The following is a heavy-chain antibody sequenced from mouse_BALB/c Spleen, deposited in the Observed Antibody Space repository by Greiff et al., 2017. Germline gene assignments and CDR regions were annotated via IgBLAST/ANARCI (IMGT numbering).Heavy chain of an antibody. D-gene: IGHD2-4*01. V-gene: IGHV2-6-7*01. CDR3: ARHRGLPPYAMDY. CDR1: GFSLTGYG. Sequence: VMLVESGPGLVAPSQSLSITCTVSGFSLTGYGVNWVRQPPGKGLEWLGMIWGDGSTDYNSALKSRLSISKDNSKSQVFLKMNSLQTDDTARYYCARHRGLPPYAMDYWGQGTSVTVSA. J-gene: IGHJ4*01. CDR2: IWGDGST.